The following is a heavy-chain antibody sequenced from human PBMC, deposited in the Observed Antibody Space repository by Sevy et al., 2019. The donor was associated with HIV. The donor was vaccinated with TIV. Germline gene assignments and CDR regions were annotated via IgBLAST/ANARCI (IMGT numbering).Heavy chain of an antibody. CDR2: IKSKTDGGTT. CDR1: GFTFSNAW. Sequence: GGSLRLSCAASGFTFSNAWMSWVRQAPGKGLEWVGHIKSKTDGGTTDYAAPVTGRFTISRDDSKNTLYLQMNSLKTEDTAVYYCTTWGDYDSSGYYALYYYYGMDVWGQGTTVTVSS. D-gene: IGHD3-22*01. J-gene: IGHJ6*02. CDR3: TTWGDYDSSGYYALYYYYGMDV. V-gene: IGHV3-15*01.